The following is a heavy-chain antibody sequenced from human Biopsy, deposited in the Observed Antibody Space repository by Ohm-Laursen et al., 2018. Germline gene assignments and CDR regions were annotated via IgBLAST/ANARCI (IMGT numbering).Heavy chain of an antibody. Sequence: SQTLSLTCTVSDGSVSSGGFYWSWIRQHPGKGLEWIGYIYYSGTTYYNPSLKSLVTISVDTSKNQFSLKLNSVTAADTAVYYCARRPYGGTRYWYFDLWGRGTLVTVSS. V-gene: IGHV4-31*01. D-gene: IGHD4-23*01. CDR2: IYYSGTT. CDR3: ARRPYGGTRYWYFDL. J-gene: IGHJ2*01. CDR1: DGSVSSGGFY.